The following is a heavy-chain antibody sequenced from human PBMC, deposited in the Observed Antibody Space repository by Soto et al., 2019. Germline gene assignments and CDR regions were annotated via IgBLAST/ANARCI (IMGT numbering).Heavy chain of an antibody. Sequence: QLQLQESGSGLVKPSQTLSLTCAVSGGSISSGGYSWSWSRQPPGKGLGWIGNSDHRGSTYYKSALKPRATISVDRSNHQFSLTLSSVTAADTAVYYCAAGGGLPRYYWGQGTLVTVSS. CDR2: SDHRGST. J-gene: IGHJ4*02. V-gene: IGHV4-30-2*01. CDR1: GGSISSGGYS. CDR3: AAGGGLPRYY. D-gene: IGHD5-12*01.